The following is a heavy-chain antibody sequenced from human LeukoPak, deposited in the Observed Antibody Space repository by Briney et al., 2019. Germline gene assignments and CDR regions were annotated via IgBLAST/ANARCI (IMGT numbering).Heavy chain of an antibody. CDR3: AGFRVVPAATNWFDP. V-gene: IGHV1-69*05. J-gene: IGHJ5*02. CDR2: IIPIFGTA. Sequence: ASVKVSCKASGGTFSSYAISWVRRAPGQGLEWMGRIIPIFGTANYAQKFQGRVTITTDESTSTAYMELSSLRSEDTAVYYCAGFRVVPAATNWFDPWGQGTLVTVSS. D-gene: IGHD2-2*01. CDR1: GGTFSSYA.